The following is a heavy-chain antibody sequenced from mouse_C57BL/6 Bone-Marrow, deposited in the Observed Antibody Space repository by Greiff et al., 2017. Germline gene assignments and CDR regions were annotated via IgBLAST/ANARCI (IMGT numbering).Heavy chain of an antibody. D-gene: IGHD1-1*01. CDR1: GYTFTSYC. CDR2: INIGNGYT. V-gene: IGHV1-58*01. J-gene: IGHJ1*03. CDR3: ARRGITTGVDADYFDV. Sequence: EVQLQESGAELVRPGSSVKMSCKASGYTFTSYCMNWVKQRPGQGLEWIGYINIGNGYTGYNEKFKGKATLTSDTSSSTAYMQLSSLPSEDSASYCCARRGITTGVDADYFDVWGTGTTVTVSS.